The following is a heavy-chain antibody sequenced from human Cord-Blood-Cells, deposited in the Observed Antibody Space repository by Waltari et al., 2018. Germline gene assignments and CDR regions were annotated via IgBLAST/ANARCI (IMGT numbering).Heavy chain of an antibody. Sequence: QLQLQESGPGLVKPSETLSLTCTVSGGAISSSSYYWRWLRQPPGKGLEWIGSIYYSGSTYYNPSLKSRVTISVDTSKNQFSLKLSSVTAADTAVYYCARQGRAAAEYFDYWGQGTLVTVSS. V-gene: IGHV4-39*01. CDR1: GGAISSSSYY. J-gene: IGHJ4*02. CDR3: ARQGRAAAEYFDY. D-gene: IGHD6-13*01. CDR2: IYYSGST.